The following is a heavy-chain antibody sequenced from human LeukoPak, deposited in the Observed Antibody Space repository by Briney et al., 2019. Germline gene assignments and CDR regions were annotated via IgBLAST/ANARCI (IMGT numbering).Heavy chain of an antibody. Sequence: GGSLRLSCAASGFTFSSYSMNWVRQAPGKGLEWVGFIRSKAYGGTTEYAASVKGRFTISRDDSKSIAYLQMNSLKTEDTAVYYCTRDRGSYLLDYWGQGTLVTVSS. CDR3: TRDRGSYLLDY. CDR2: IRSKAYGGTT. V-gene: IGHV3-49*04. CDR1: GFTFSSYS. D-gene: IGHD1-26*01. J-gene: IGHJ4*02.